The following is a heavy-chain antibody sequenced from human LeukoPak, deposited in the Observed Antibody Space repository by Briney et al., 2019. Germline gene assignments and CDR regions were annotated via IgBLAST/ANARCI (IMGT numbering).Heavy chain of an antibody. V-gene: IGHV3-66*02. CDR1: GFTVSSNY. J-gene: IGHJ4*02. D-gene: IGHD3-22*01. CDR2: IYSGGST. Sequence: GGSLRLSCAASGFTVSSNYMSWVRQAPGKGLEWVSVIYSGGSTYYADSVKGRFTISRDNSKNTPYLQMNSLRAEDTAVYYCARDGDYYDSSGYGLFDYWGQGTLVTVSS. CDR3: ARDGDYYDSSGYGLFDY.